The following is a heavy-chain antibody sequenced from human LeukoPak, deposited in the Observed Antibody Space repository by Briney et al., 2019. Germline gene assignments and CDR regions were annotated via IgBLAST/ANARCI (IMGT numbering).Heavy chain of an antibody. J-gene: IGHJ4*02. CDR2: INHDGSER. V-gene: IGHV3-7*05. CDR3: ARGSSGWSFDY. Sequence: GGSLRLSCAASGFSFSSFWMSWVRQAPGKGLEWVATINHDGSERLYVDSVKGRFTISRDNAQKSLFLQMTSLRAEDTAVFSCARGSSGWSFDYWGQGTLVTVSS. CDR1: GFSFSSFW. D-gene: IGHD6-19*01.